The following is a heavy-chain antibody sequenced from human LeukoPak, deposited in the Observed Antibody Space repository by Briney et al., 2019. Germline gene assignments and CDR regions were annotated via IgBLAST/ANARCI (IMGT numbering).Heavy chain of an antibody. CDR3: ARDSALAHYFDY. J-gene: IGHJ4*02. V-gene: IGHV1-69*04. Sequence: GASVKVSCKASGGTFSSYGISWVRQAPGQGLEWMGRIIPILGLTNYAQEFQGRVTITADKSTSTAYMELSSLRSEDTAMYYCARDSALAHYFDYWGQGTLVTVSS. D-gene: IGHD3-16*01. CDR1: GGTFSSYG. CDR2: IIPILGLT.